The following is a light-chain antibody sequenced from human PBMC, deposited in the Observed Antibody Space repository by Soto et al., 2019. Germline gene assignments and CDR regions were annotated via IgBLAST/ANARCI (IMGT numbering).Light chain of an antibody. CDR2: GAS. J-gene: IGKJ4*01. CDR1: QSVINN. V-gene: IGKV3-15*01. Sequence: EIVLTQSPATLSVSPGERATLSCRASQSVINNLAWYQQKPGQGPRLLIFGASTRATDIPARCSGSGSGTEVTLTISSLQSEDFAVYYCQQYIHWPPLTFGGGTKVEIK. CDR3: QQYIHWPPLT.